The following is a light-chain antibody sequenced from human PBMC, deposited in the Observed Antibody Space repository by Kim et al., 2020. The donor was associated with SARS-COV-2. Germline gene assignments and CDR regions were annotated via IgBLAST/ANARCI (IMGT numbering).Light chain of an antibody. CDR3: QQYEDNTWT. CDR2: DAS. Sequence: GKRVTITGRASQSISTWLAWHQQLPGKAPRLLISDASSLESGVPSRFSGSGSGREFTLTINNLQPEDFATYYCQQYEDNTWTFGQGTKVDIK. CDR1: QSISTW. J-gene: IGKJ1*01. V-gene: IGKV1-5*01.